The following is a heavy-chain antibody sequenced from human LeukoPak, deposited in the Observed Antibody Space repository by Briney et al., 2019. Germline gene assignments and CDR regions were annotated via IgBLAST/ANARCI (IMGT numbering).Heavy chain of an antibody. CDR3: ARGDLVRELDY. V-gene: IGHV1-2*02. J-gene: IGHJ4*02. Sequence: ASVNVSCKAYGYTFTGYYMHWVRQAPGQGLEWMGWINPNSGGTNYAQKFQGRVTMTRDTSISTAYMELCRLRSDDTAVYYCARGDLVRELDYWGQGTLVTVSS. CDR1: GYTFTGYY. CDR2: INPNSGGT. D-gene: IGHD2-2*01.